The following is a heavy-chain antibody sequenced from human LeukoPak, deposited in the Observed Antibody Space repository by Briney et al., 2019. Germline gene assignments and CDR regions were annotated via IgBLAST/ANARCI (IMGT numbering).Heavy chain of an antibody. CDR2: IYTSGNT. Sequence: PSETLSLTCTVSGDSISSYYWSWIRQPAGKGLEWIGRIYTSGNTNYNPSLKSRVTMSVDTSKKQFSLKLSSVTAADTAVYYCARDQGTSGLYYYYYMDVWGKGTTVTVSS. CDR3: ARDQGTSGLYYYYYMDV. D-gene: IGHD3-3*01. CDR1: GDSISSYY. V-gene: IGHV4-4*07. J-gene: IGHJ6*03.